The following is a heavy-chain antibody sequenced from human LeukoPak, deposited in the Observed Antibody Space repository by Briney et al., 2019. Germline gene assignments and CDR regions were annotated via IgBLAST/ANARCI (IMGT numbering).Heavy chain of an antibody. CDR1: GCTFSSYW. CDR2: RKQDGSEK. V-gene: IGHV3-7*01. D-gene: IGHD5-24*01. Sequence: PGGSLRLGCAASGCTFSSYWMTWVRHLPGKGLEWVAKRKQDGSEKYYVDSVKGRFTISRDNTRDSLYLQMNSLRAEDTAVYYCARHMERWQQFTRSLDYWGQGTLVTVS. J-gene: IGHJ4*02. CDR3: ARHMERWQQFTRSLDY.